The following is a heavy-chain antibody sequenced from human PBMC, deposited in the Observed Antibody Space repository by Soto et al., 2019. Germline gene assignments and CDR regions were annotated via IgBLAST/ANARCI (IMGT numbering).Heavy chain of an antibody. V-gene: IGHV3-33*01. D-gene: IGHD1-26*01. CDR1: GFTFSSYG. J-gene: IGHJ6*02. Sequence: QVQLVESGGGVVQPGRSLRLSCAASGFTFSSYGMHWVRQAPGKGLEWVAVIWYDGSNKYYADSVKGRFTISRDNSKNTLYLQRNSLRAEDTAVYYCARGGGSSTRWMDVWGQGTTVTVSS. CDR2: IWYDGSNK. CDR3: ARGGGSSTRWMDV.